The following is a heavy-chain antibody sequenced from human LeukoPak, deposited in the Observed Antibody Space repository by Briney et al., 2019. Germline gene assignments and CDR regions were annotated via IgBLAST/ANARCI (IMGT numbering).Heavy chain of an antibody. Sequence: GGSLRLSCAASGFTFSIYEMNWVRQGPGKGLEWVSSITGSGETTHYADSVKGRFTISRDNSKNTLYLQMNSLRAEDTAVYYCARGMIRGALWCVDFWGLGSLVTVSS. CDR2: ITGSGETT. D-gene: IGHD4/OR15-4a*01. CDR3: ARGMIRGALWCVDF. V-gene: IGHV3-23*01. CDR1: GFTFSIYE. J-gene: IGHJ4*02.